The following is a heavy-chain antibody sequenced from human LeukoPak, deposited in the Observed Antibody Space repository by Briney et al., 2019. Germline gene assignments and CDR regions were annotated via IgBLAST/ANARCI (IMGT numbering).Heavy chain of an antibody. D-gene: IGHD2-15*01. CDR2: IYYSGST. J-gene: IGHJ4*02. CDR3: ARTPLGYCSGGSCWYYFDY. V-gene: IGHV4-39*01. Sequence: SETLSLTCTVSGGSISSSSYSWDWIRQPPGKGLEWIGSIYYSGSTYYNPSLKSRVTISVDTSKNQFSLKLSSVTAADTAVYYCARTPLGYCSGGSCWYYFDYWGQGTLVTVSS. CDR1: GGSISSSSYS.